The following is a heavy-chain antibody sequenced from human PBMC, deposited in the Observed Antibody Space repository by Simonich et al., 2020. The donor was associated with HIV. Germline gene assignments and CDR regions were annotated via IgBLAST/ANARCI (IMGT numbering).Heavy chain of an antibody. V-gene: IGHV1-2*02. Sequence: QVQLVPSGAEVKKLGASVTVFCKASGYTFTGYSMHWGRQAPGQGLEWKGSINPNSGGTNVAQKFQGRVTMTRETSISTAYRELSRLRSDDTAGYYCAREGSSGWSNWGQGTLVTVSS. CDR1: GYTFTGYS. CDR2: INPNSGGT. J-gene: IGHJ4*02. CDR3: AREGSSGWSN. D-gene: IGHD6-19*01.